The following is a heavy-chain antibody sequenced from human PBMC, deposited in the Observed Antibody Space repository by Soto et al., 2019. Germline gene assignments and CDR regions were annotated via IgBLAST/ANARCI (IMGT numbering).Heavy chain of an antibody. V-gene: IGHV4-39*01. D-gene: IGHD2-2*01. CDR2: INYSGTT. Sequence: SETLSLTCTVSGGSIRSTYYWGWIRQPPGKGLEWIGSINYSGTTYYNPSLKSRVTISEDTSKNQFSLKLSSVTAADTAVFYCARLIHCKTTSCYFDYWGQGTLVTVSS. CDR3: ARLIHCKTTSCYFDY. CDR1: GGSIRSTYY. J-gene: IGHJ4*02.